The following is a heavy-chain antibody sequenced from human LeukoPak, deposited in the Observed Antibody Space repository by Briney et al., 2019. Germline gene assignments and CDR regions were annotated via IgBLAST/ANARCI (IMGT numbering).Heavy chain of an antibody. CDR3: ARVEVAATPYFDY. CDR2: INHSGST. D-gene: IGHD2-15*01. V-gene: IGHV4-34*01. Sequence: SETLSLTCAVYGGPFSGYYRSWIRQPPGKGLEWIGEINHSGSTNYNPSLKSRVTISVDTSKNQFTLKLSSVTAADTAVYYCARVEVAATPYFDYWGQVTLVSVSS. J-gene: IGHJ4*02. CDR1: GGPFSGYY.